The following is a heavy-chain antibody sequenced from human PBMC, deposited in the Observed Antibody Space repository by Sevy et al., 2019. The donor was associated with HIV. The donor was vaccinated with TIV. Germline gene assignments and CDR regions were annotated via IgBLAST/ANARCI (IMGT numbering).Heavy chain of an antibody. J-gene: IGHJ3*02. CDR2: ISFSSNYI. CDR1: GFTFSSSS. Sequence: GGSLRLSCAASGFTFSSSSMNWVRQAPGKGLEWVSSISFSSNYIYYADSVKGRFTISRDNAKNSLFLQMNSLRAEDTAVYYCARDGTWDAFEIWGQGTMVTVSS. V-gene: IGHV3-21*01. D-gene: IGHD1-26*01. CDR3: ARDGTWDAFEI.